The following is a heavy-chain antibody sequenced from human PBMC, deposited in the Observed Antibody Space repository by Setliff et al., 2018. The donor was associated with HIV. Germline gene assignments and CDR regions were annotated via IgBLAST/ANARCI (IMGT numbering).Heavy chain of an antibody. CDR1: GGSISNYY. V-gene: IGHV4-59*08. Sequence: PSETLSLTCTVSGGSISNYYWSWIRQPPGKGLEWIGHIYSSGSTNYNPSLKSRVTISVDTSKNQISLKLSSVTAADTAVYYYARRMSSGSYYDYWGQGTLVTVS. CDR2: IYSSGST. D-gene: IGHD1-26*01. CDR3: ARRMSSGSYYDY. J-gene: IGHJ4*02.